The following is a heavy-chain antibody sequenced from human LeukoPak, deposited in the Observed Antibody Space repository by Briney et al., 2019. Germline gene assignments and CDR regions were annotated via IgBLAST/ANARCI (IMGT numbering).Heavy chain of an antibody. CDR3: ARGTMVRGVITFDY. V-gene: IGHV4-30-4*01. D-gene: IGHD3-10*01. CDR2: IYYSGST. J-gene: IGHJ4*02. Sequence: PSETLSLTCTVSGGSISSGDYYWSWIRQPPGTGLEWIGYIYYSGSTYYNPSLKSRVTISVDTSKNQFSLKLSSVTAADTAVYYCARGTMVRGVITFDYWGQGTLVTVSS. CDR1: GGSISSGDYY.